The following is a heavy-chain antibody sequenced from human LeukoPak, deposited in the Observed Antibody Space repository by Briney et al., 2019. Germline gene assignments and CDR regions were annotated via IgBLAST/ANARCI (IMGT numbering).Heavy chain of an antibody. V-gene: IGHV3-23*01. J-gene: IGHJ4*02. CDR1: GFTFSSYA. D-gene: IGHD3-22*01. CDR3: AKEQEYYYDSSGYWTLDY. CDR2: ISGSGGST. Sequence: PGGSLRLSCAASGFTFSSYAMSWVRQAPGKGLEWVSAISGSGGSTYYADSVKGRFTISRDNSKNTLYLQMNSLRAEDTAVYYCAKEQEYYYDSSGYWTLDYWGQGTLVTVSS.